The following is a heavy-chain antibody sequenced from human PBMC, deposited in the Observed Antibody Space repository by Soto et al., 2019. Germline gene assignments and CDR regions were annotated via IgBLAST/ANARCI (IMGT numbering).Heavy chain of an antibody. CDR1: GFTFSSYD. CDR2: IGTAGDT. Sequence: AGGSLRLSCAASGFTFSSYDMHWVRQATGKGLEWVSAIGTAGDTYYPGSVKGRFTISRENAKNSLYLQMNSLRAGDTAVYYCARSLSSGYDNDAFDIWGQGTMVTVSS. V-gene: IGHV3-13*01. CDR3: ARSLSSGYDNDAFDI. J-gene: IGHJ3*02. D-gene: IGHD3-22*01.